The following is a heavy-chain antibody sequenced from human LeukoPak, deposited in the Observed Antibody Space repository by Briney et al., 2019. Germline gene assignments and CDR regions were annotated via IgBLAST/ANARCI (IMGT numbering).Heavy chain of an antibody. CDR2: IDNSDGNT. V-gene: IGHV3-23*01. D-gene: IGHD1-1*01. CDR3: AKKAQLTSPGNYFDY. J-gene: IGHJ4*02. Sequence: TGGSLRLSCAASGFTFSTYAMNWVRQAPGKGLEWVSAIDNSDGNTYYADSVQGRFTISRDNSKNTLYLQMHSLRAEDTAMYYCAKKAQLTSPGNYFDYWGQGTLVTVSA. CDR1: GFTFSTYA.